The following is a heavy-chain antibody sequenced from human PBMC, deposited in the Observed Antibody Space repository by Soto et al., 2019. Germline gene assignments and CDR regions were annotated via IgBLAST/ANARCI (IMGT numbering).Heavy chain of an antibody. Sequence: KSSETLSLTCAVSGGSVNSAGYSWSWIRQPPGKGLEWIGYIYHTGSTYYNPSLKSRVTISLDRSNNQPSVELSSVTEAAMAVYYCASVPLYYDSSRSYHYGTFDIWGQGTMATVSS. CDR2: IYHTGST. D-gene: IGHD3-22*01. J-gene: IGHJ3*02. CDR3: ASVPLYYDSSRSYHYGTFDI. V-gene: IGHV4-30-2*01. CDR1: GGSVNSAGYS.